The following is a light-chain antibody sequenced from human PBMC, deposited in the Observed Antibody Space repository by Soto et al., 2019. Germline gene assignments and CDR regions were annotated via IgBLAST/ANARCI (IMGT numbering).Light chain of an antibody. CDR2: DVD. CDR3: RSYTSTSTVV. CDR1: SSDVGGYNY. J-gene: IGLJ2*01. V-gene: IGLV2-14*01. Sequence: QSALTQPASVSGSPGQSITISCTGTSSDVGGYNYVSWYQQHPGKAPKLMIYDVDNRPSGVSNRFSGSRSGNTASLTISGVQAEDEAYYYCRSYTSTSTVVFGGGTKLTVL.